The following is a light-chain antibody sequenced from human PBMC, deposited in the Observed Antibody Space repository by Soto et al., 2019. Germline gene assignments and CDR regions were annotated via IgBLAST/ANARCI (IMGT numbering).Light chain of an antibody. V-gene: IGLV2-14*01. CDR1: SSDVGGYNY. Sequence: QSALTQPASVSGSPGQSITISCTGTSSDVGGYNYVSWYQQHPGKAPKLMIYDVSSRPSGVSDRFSGSKSGNTASLTISGLQAEDEADYYCSSYTSSSTYVVGTGTKLTVL. J-gene: IGLJ1*01. CDR3: SSYTSSSTYV. CDR2: DVS.